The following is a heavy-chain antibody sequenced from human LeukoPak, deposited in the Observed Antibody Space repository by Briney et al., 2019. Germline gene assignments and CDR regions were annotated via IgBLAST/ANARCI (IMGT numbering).Heavy chain of an antibody. V-gene: IGHV1-18*01. D-gene: IGHD3/OR15-3a*01. Sequence: GASVKVSCKASGYTFTTNGVSWVRQAPGQGLEWMGWISGYNDNTNYAQKFLDRVTMTTNTSTNTVYMELRSLRSDDTAIYYCTRSDDFAHYWFDPWGQGTLVTVSS. CDR3: TRSDDFAHYWFDP. CDR1: GYTFTTNG. CDR2: ISGYNDNT. J-gene: IGHJ5*02.